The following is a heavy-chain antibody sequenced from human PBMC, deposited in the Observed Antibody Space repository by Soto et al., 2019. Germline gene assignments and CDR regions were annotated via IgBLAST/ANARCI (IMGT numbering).Heavy chain of an antibody. D-gene: IGHD5-12*01. V-gene: IGHV4-34*01. CDR2: INHSGST. J-gene: IGHJ4*02. CDR3: AREGNLGRWLQPLDF. Sequence: PSETLSLTCAVYGGSFSGYYWTWIRQPPGTGLEWIGEINHSGSTNYNPSLKSRVTISVDTSKNQFSLKLTSVTAADTAVYYCAREGNLGRWLQPLDFWGQGTLVTVSS. CDR1: GGSFSGYY.